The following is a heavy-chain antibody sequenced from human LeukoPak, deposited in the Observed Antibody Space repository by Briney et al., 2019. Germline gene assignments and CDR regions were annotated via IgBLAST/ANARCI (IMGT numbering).Heavy chain of an antibody. J-gene: IGHJ2*01. CDR3: ARDEPYCSSTSCYRNWYFDL. CDR2: IYTSGST. V-gene: IGHV4-4*07. Sequence: PSETLSLTCTVSGGSISSYYWSWIRQPAGKGLEWIGRIYTSGSTNYNPSLKSRVTMSVDTPKNQFSLKLSSVTAADTAVYYCARDEPYCSSTSCYRNWYFDLWGRGTLVTVSS. D-gene: IGHD2-2*01. CDR1: GGSISSYY.